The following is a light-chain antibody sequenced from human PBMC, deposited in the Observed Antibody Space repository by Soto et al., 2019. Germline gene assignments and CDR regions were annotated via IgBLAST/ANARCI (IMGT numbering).Light chain of an antibody. Sequence: SALTQPPSVSGSPGQSVTISCTGTSSDVGSYNRVSWYQQPPGTAPKVMIYEVSNRPSGVPDRFSGSKSGNTASLTISGLQAEDEADYSCSLYTSSSTYVFGTGTKVTVL. V-gene: IGLV2-18*01. CDR2: EVS. CDR3: SLYTSSSTYV. J-gene: IGLJ1*01. CDR1: SSDVGSYNR.